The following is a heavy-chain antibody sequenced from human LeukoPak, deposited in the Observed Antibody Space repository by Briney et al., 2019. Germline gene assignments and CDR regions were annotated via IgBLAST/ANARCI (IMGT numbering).Heavy chain of an antibody. CDR2: INNDGGDT. Sequence: PGGSLRLSCAASGFTFSSYWMHWVRQAPGKGLVWVSRINNDGGDTSYADSVKGRFTISRDNARNTLYLQMNSLRAEDTAVYYCARDRSGSQYYIDVWGKGATVTVSS. D-gene: IGHD1-26*01. V-gene: IGHV3-74*01. J-gene: IGHJ6*03. CDR1: GFTFSSYW. CDR3: ARDRSGSQYYIDV.